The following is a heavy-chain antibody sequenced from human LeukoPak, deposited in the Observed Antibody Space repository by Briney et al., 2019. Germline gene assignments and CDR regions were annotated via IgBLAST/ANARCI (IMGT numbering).Heavy chain of an antibody. V-gene: IGHV3-21*01. D-gene: IGHD5-12*01. Sequence: GGSLRLSCAASGFTFSSYTMNWVRQAPGKGLEWVSSISSSSGYIYYADSVKGRFTISRDNAKNSLYLQMNSLRAEDTAVYYCARSGRGYEDAFDIWGQGTMVIVSS. CDR3: ARSGRGYEDAFDI. CDR1: GFTFSSYT. CDR2: ISSSSGYI. J-gene: IGHJ3*02.